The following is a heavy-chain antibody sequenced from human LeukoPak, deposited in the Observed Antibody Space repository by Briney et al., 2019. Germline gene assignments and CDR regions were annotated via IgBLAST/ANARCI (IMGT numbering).Heavy chain of an antibody. CDR3: TTGVRCSRTSCYPVLPSFDY. D-gene: IGHD2-2*01. J-gene: IGHJ4*02. V-gene: IGHV3-15*01. CDR2: IKSKTDGGTT. CDR1: GFTFSNAW. Sequence: GGSLRLSCAASGFTFSNAWMSWVRQAPGKGLEWVGRIKSKTDGGTTDYAAPVKGRFTISRDDSKNTLYLQMNSLKTEDTAVYYCTTGVRCSRTSCYPVLPSFDYWGQGTLVTVSS.